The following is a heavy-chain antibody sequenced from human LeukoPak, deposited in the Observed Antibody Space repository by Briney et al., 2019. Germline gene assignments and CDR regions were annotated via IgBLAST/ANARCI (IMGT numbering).Heavy chain of an antibody. CDR3: AIYSSSWYAVFDP. V-gene: IGHV4-59*01. Sequence: SETLSLTYTVSGGSISSYYWSWIRQPPGKGLEWIGYIYYSGSTNYNPSLKSRVTISVDTSKNQFSLKLSSVTAADTAVYYCAIYSSSWYAVFDPWGQGTLVTVSS. D-gene: IGHD6-13*01. CDR1: GGSISSYY. J-gene: IGHJ5*02. CDR2: IYYSGST.